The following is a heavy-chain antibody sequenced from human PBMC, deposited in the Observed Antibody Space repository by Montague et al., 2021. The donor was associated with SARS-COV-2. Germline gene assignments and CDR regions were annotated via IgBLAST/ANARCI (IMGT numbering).Heavy chain of an antibody. Sequence: SLRLSCAASGFTFNTYAMTWVRQAPGKGLEWVALISNDGSNKHYADSVKGRFTISRDNSKSTLYLQVNSLRAEDTAVYYCARESGSFHDGGYFDYWGQGSLVTVSS. J-gene: IGHJ4*02. D-gene: IGHD1-26*01. V-gene: IGHV3-30*04. CDR2: ISNDGSNK. CDR3: ARESGSFHDGGYFDY. CDR1: GFTFNTYA.